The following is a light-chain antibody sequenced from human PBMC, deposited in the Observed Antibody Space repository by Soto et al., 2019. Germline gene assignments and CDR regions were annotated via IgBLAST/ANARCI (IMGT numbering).Light chain of an antibody. J-gene: IGLJ2*01. CDR1: SSDVGAYHY. Sequence: QSALTQPPSASGPPGQSVTISCTGTSSDVGAYHYVSWYQHHPGKAPKVIIYEVDKRPSGVPDRFSGSKSGSTASLTVSGLQAEDEDDYYCSSYGGSRKFVLFGGGTKLTVL. V-gene: IGLV2-8*01. CDR2: EVD. CDR3: SSYGGSRKFVL.